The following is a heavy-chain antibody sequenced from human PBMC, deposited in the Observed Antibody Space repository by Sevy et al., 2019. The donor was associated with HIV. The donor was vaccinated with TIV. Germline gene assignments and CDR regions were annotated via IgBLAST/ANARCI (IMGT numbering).Heavy chain of an antibody. CDR1: GFTFSDYY. J-gene: IGHJ6*02. CDR3: ARGAPDYYDSSGYLDV. Sequence: GGSLRLSCAASGFTFSDYYMSWIRQAPGKGLEWVSYISSSGSTIYYADSVKGRFTISRDNAKNSLYLQMNSLRAEDTAVYYCARGAPDYYDSSGYLDVWGQGTTVTVSS. V-gene: IGHV3-11*04. D-gene: IGHD3-22*01. CDR2: ISSSGSTI.